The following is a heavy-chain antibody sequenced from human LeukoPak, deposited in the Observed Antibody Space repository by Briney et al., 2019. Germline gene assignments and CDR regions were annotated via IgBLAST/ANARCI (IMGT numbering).Heavy chain of an antibody. CDR2: INHSGST. V-gene: IGHV4-34*01. J-gene: IGHJ6*03. CDR1: GGSFSGYY. Sequence: PSETLSLTCAVYGGSFSGYYWSWIRQPPGKGLEWIGEINHSGSTNYNPSLKSRVTISVDTSKTQFSLKLSSVTAADTAVYYCARLKGVMAGSFYYYYYYMDVWGKGTTVTISS. D-gene: IGHD6-19*01. CDR3: ARLKGVMAGSFYYYYYYMDV.